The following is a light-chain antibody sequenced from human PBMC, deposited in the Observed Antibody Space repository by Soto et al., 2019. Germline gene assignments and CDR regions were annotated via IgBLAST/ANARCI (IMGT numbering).Light chain of an antibody. V-gene: IGLV2-14*01. Sequence: QSALTQPASVSGSPGQSITISCTGTSSDVGGSTYVSWYQQHPGKAPELIIYEVTNRPSGVSDRFSGSKSGNTASLTISGLQAEDEADYYCSSYTSTSTPDVFGTGTKVTVL. J-gene: IGLJ1*01. CDR2: EVT. CDR1: SSDVGGSTY. CDR3: SSYTSTSTPDV.